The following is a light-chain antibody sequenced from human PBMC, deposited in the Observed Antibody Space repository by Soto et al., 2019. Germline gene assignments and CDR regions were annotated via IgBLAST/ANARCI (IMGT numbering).Light chain of an antibody. CDR1: QSLLHSNGCNY. CDR3: MQALQTPPYT. CDR2: LGS. V-gene: IGKV2-28*01. Sequence: DIVMTQSPLSLPVTPGDPASISCRSSQSLLHSNGCNYLDWYLQKPGQSPQLLIYLGSNRASGVPDRFSGSGSGTNFSLKISRVEAEDVGVYYCMQALQTPPYTFGQGTKLEIK. J-gene: IGKJ2*01.